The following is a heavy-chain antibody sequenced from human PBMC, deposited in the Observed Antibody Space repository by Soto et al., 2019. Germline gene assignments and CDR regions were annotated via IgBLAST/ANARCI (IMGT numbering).Heavy chain of an antibody. CDR3: ATARDSSGYYYVADWFDP. V-gene: IGHV1-2*04. CDR2: INPNSGGT. CDR1: GYTFTGYY. D-gene: IGHD3-22*01. J-gene: IGHJ5*02. Sequence: GASVKVSCKASGYTFTGYYMHWVRQAPGQGLEWMGWINPNSGGTNYAQKFQGWVTMTRDTSISTAYMELSSLRSEDTSVYYCATARDSSGYYYVADWFDPWGQGTLVTVSS.